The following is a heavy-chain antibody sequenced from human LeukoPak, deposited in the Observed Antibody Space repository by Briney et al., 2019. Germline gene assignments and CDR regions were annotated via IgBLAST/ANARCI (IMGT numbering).Heavy chain of an antibody. CDR3: ARGNYYSMDV. CDR2: INSDGSST. CDR1: GFTVTNNY. V-gene: IGHV3-74*01. J-gene: IGHJ6*02. Sequence: GGSLRLSCAASGFTVTNNYMSWVRQAPGKGLVWVSRINSDGSSTSNADSVKGRFTISRDNAKNTLYLQMNSLRAEDTAVYYCARGNYYSMDVWGQGTTVTVSS.